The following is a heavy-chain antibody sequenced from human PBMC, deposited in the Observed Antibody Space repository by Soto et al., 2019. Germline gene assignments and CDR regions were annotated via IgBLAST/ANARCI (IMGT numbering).Heavy chain of an antibody. CDR2: ISSSGSTI. D-gene: IGHD4-4*01. J-gene: IGHJ6*02. V-gene: IGHV3-11*01. Sequence: GGSLRLSCAASGFTFSDYYMSWIRQAPGKGLEWVSYISSSGSTIYYADSVKGRFTISRDNAKNSLYLQMNSLRAEDTAVYYCARNFHSNANYYYYGMDVWGQGTTVTVS. CDR1: GFTFSDYY. CDR3: ARNFHSNANYYYYGMDV.